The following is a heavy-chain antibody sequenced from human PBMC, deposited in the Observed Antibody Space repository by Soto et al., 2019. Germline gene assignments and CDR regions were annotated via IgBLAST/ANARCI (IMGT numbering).Heavy chain of an antibody. V-gene: IGHV3-53*02. CDR1: GFTVSSNS. D-gene: IGHD3-16*01. CDR3: ARDNSMLGAPFHY. CDR2: IYNDGGT. J-gene: IGHJ4*02. Sequence: EVELVETGGGLIQPGGSLRLSCAASGFTVSSNSMSWVRQAPGKGLEWVSLIYNDGGTYYGDSVKGRFTISRDTSKNTLSLQMTSLRADDTAVYYCARDNSMLGAPFHYWGQGTLVTVSS.